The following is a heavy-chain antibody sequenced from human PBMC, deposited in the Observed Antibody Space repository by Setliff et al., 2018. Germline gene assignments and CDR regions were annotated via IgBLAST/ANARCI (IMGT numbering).Heavy chain of an antibody. J-gene: IGHJ6*02. V-gene: IGHV3-74*01. Sequence: SCAASGFTFSSYWMHWVRQAPGKGLVWVSCINSDGSSTSYADSVKGRFTISRDNAKNTLYLQMNSLRAEDTAVYYCARVSSSSWIRNYYYYYYGMDVWGQGTTVTVSS. D-gene: IGHD6-13*01. CDR2: INSDGSST. CDR3: ARVSSSSWIRNYYYYYYGMDV. CDR1: GFTFSSYW.